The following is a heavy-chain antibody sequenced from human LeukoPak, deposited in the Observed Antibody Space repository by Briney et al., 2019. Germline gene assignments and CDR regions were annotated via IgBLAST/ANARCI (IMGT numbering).Heavy chain of an antibody. V-gene: IGHV1-2*02. CDR1: GYIFIGYY. D-gene: IGHD6-19*01. CDR3: ARDPQGLAVAGTFDP. Sequence: GASVKVSCKASGYIFIGYYMHWVRQAPGQGLEWMGWIKPNSGGTKYAQEFQGRVTMTRDTSISTAYMELSRLRSDDTAVYYCARDPQGLAVAGTFDPWGQGTLVTVSS. CDR2: IKPNSGGT. J-gene: IGHJ5*02.